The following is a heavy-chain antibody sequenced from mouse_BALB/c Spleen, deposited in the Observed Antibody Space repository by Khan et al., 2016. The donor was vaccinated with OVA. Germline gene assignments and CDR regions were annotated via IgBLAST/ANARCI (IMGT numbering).Heavy chain of an antibody. CDR2: VSSGSSTI. Sequence: VQLQQSGGGLVQPGGSRKLSCAASGFTFSSFGMHWVRQAPKKGLEWVAYVSSGSSTIYYVDTVKGRFTISRDNPKNTLFLQMISLRSEDTAMYYCARSGGNFHWYFDVWGAGTSVTVSS. CDR3: ARSGGNFHWYFDV. J-gene: IGHJ1*01. V-gene: IGHV5-17*02. CDR1: GFTFSSFG. D-gene: IGHD2-1*01.